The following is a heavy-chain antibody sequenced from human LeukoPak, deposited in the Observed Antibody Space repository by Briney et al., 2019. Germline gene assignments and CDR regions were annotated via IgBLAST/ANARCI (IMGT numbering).Heavy chain of an antibody. Sequence: SETLSLTCTVSGGSISSYYWSWIRQPLGKGLEWIGYIYYSGSTNYNPSLKSRVTISVDTSKNQFSLKLSSVTAADAAVYYCARETYSGELEYWGQGTLVTVSS. V-gene: IGHV4-59*01. CDR2: IYYSGST. CDR3: ARETYSGELEY. CDR1: GGSISSYY. J-gene: IGHJ4*02. D-gene: IGHD1-26*01.